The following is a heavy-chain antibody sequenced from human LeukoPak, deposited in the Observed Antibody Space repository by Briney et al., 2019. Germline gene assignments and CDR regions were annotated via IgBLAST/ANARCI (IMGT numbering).Heavy chain of an antibody. V-gene: IGHV3-23*01. CDR1: GFSFGSYA. Sequence: GGSLRLSCAASGFSFGSYAMSWVRQAAGKGLEWVSEICGSVSGSGDCTHYADSVKGRFTISRDNSKKTLYLQMNSLRSEDTAVYYCARDEYYYGSGSYPQMSDWGQGTLVTVSS. CDR3: ARDEYYYGSGSYPQMSD. D-gene: IGHD3-10*01. CDR2: ICGSVSGSGDCT. J-gene: IGHJ4*02.